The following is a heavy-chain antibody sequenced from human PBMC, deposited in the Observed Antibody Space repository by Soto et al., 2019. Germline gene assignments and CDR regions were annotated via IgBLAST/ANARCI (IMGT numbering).Heavy chain of an antibody. V-gene: IGHV4-59*12. D-gene: IGHD3-10*01. CDR3: ARALILVRGVSLYWFDP. J-gene: IGHJ5*02. Sequence: SETLSLTCTVSGGSISSYYWSWIRQPPGKGLEWIGYIYYSGSTNYNPSLKSRVTISVDTSKNQFSLKLSSVTAADTAVYYCARALILVRGVSLYWFDPWGQGTLVTVSS. CDR1: GGSISSYY. CDR2: IYYSGST.